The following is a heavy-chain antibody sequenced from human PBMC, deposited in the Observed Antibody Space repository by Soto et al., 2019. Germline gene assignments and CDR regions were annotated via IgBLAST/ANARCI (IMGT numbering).Heavy chain of an antibody. Sequence: SETLSLTCTVSGGSISSGGYYWSWIRQHPGKGLEWIGYIYYSGSTYYNPSLKSRVTISVDTSKNQFSLKLSSVTAADTAVYYCAGDYSGSRGYYYYGMDVWGQGTTVTVSS. J-gene: IGHJ6*02. V-gene: IGHV4-31*03. CDR1: GGSISSGGYY. D-gene: IGHD1-26*01. CDR3: AGDYSGSRGYYYYGMDV. CDR2: IYYSGST.